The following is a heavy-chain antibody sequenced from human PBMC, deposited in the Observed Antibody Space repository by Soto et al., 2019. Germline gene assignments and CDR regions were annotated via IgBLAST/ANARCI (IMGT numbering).Heavy chain of an antibody. CDR2: IWYDGSNK. V-gene: IGHV3-33*01. Sequence: QVQLVESGGGVVQPGRSLRLSCAASGFSFTNHGMHWVRQTPGKGLEWVAVIWYDGSNKYYADSVKGRFTISRDTSKNTLYLQMNSLRAEDTAVYYCARRAAYQLMGDGGWFDPWGQGTLVTVSS. D-gene: IGHD2-2*01. CDR3: ARRAAYQLMGDGGWFDP. J-gene: IGHJ5*02. CDR1: GFSFTNHG.